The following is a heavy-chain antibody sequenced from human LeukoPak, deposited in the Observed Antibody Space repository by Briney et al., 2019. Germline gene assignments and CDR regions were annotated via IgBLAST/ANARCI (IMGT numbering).Heavy chain of an antibody. V-gene: IGHV3-21*01. CDR2: ISGSSSYI. CDR3: ARIPNSANFPNWFDP. J-gene: IGHJ5*02. Sequence: GGSLRLSCAAAGFTFSNYNMNWVRHAPGKGLEWVSSISGSSSYIYYADSVKGRFTISRDNAKNSLFLQMNSLRAEDAAVYYCARIPNSANFPNWFDPWGQGTLVTVSS. CDR1: GFTFSNYN. D-gene: IGHD4/OR15-4a*01.